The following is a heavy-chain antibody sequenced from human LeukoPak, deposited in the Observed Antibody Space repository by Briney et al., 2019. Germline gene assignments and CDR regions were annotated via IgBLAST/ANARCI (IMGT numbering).Heavy chain of an antibody. CDR1: GFTFSSYW. Sequence: GGSLKISCAASGFTFSSYWMNWVRQAPGKGLEWLSGISPRGGGTYYADSVKGRFTISRDDSKNTLSLQMNSPRVEDTAVYYCARDLAWGAFDYWGQGTLVTVSS. CDR2: ISPRGGGT. D-gene: IGHD7-27*01. V-gene: IGHV3-23*01. CDR3: ARDLAWGAFDY. J-gene: IGHJ4*02.